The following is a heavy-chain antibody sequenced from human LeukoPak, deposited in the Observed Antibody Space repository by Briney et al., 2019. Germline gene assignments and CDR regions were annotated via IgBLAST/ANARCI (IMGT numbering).Heavy chain of an antibody. V-gene: IGHV1-8*02. D-gene: IGHD5-18*01. Sequence: GASVKVSCKASGYTFTSYDINWVRQATGQGLEWMGWMNPNSGNTGYAQKFQGRVTMTRDTSTSTVYMELSSLRSEDTAVYYCARGGYSYGSYYFDYWGQGTLVTVSS. CDR1: GYTFTSYD. J-gene: IGHJ4*02. CDR2: MNPNSGNT. CDR3: ARGGYSYGSYYFDY.